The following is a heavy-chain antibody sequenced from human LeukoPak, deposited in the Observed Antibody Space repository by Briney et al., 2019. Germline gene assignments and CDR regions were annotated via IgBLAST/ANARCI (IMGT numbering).Heavy chain of an antibody. CDR1: GFTFSSYA. Sequence: PGGSLRLSCAASGFTFSSYAMSWVRQAPGKGLEWVSAISGSGGSTYYADSVKGRFTISRDNSKNTLYPQMNSLRAEDTAVYYCAKGWTSGYYYMDVWGKGTTVTVSS. CDR3: AKGWTSGYYYMDV. V-gene: IGHV3-23*01. J-gene: IGHJ6*03. D-gene: IGHD3/OR15-3a*01. CDR2: ISGSGGST.